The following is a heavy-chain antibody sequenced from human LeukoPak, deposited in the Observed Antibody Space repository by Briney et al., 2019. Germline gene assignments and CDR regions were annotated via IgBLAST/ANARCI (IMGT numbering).Heavy chain of an antibody. Sequence: GGSLRLSCAASGFTVSSSYMSWVRQAPGKGLEWVSFIHSGGSTDYADSLKGRFTISRDNSKNTLYLQMNSLRAEDTAVYYCARGGYVWGSYRTYAFDIWGQGTMVTVSS. D-gene: IGHD3-16*02. CDR3: ARGGYVWGSYRTYAFDI. J-gene: IGHJ3*02. CDR1: GFTVSSSY. CDR2: IHSGGST. V-gene: IGHV3-66*01.